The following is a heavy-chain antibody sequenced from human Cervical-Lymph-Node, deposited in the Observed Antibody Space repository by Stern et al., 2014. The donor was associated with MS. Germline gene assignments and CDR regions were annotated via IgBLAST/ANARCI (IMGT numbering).Heavy chain of an antibody. CDR3: ARDTADGRVYDFWSGPDY. Sequence: QLVQSGAEVKKPGASVKVSCKASGYTFTSYGISWVRQAPGQGLEWMGWISAYNGNTNYAQKLQGRVNMTTDTSTSTAYMELRSLRSDDTAVYYCARDTADGRVYDFWSGPDYWGQGTLVTVSS. D-gene: IGHD3-3*01. V-gene: IGHV1-18*04. J-gene: IGHJ4*02. CDR2: ISAYNGNT. CDR1: GYTFTSYG.